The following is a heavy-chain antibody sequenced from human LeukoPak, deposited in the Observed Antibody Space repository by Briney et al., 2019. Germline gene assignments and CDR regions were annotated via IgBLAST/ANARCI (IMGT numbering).Heavy chain of an antibody. D-gene: IGHD1/OR15-1a*01. V-gene: IGHV3-30*18. J-gene: IGHJ6*02. CDR3: AKGGLEGTHYLMEV. CDR1: GFTFSSYA. Sequence: PGGSLILSCAASGFTFSSYAIHWVRQAPGKGLEWVAVISYDGSGKYYADSVKGRFAISRDNSKNTLDLQLNSLRAEDTAVYYCAKGGLEGTHYLMEVWGQGTTVTVPS. CDR2: ISYDGSGK.